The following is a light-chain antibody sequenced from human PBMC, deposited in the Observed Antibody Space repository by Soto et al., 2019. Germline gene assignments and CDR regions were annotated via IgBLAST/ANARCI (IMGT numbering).Light chain of an antibody. Sequence: EIVLTHSPGTLSLSPVEIATLSCRASQSVSSSYLAWYQHKVGQAPRLLIYGASSRATGIPDRFSGSGSGTDFTLTISRLEPEDFAVYYCQQYGSSPGTFGQGTKVDIK. CDR2: GAS. V-gene: IGKV3-20*01. CDR3: QQYGSSPGT. CDR1: QSVSSSY. J-gene: IGKJ1*01.